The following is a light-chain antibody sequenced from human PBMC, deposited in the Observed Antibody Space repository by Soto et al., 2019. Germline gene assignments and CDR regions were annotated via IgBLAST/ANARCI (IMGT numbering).Light chain of an antibody. J-gene: IGKJ2*01. CDR3: QQRTTWPPYT. CDR2: DAS. CDR1: KNVSNY. V-gene: IGKV3-11*01. Sequence: EIVLTQSPATLSLSPGQSATLSCRVSKNVSNYLAWFQQKPGQAPRLLIYDASNRATGIPARFSGSVSGTDFTLTISILEPEDFAVYYCQQRTTWPPYTFGQGTKLEIK.